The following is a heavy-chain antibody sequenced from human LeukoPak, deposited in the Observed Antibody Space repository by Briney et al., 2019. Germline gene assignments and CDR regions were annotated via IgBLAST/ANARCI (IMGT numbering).Heavy chain of an antibody. CDR2: IDGSGGGT. V-gene: IGHV3-23*01. CDR1: GFTFSSHA. D-gene: IGHD3-10*01. Sequence: GGSLRLSCAASGFTFSSHAMSWVRQAPGKGLGWVSPIDGSGGGTYYADSVKGRFTISRDNSKNTPYLQMNSLRAEDTAVYYCAKMRSYYGSGRPYYFDYWGQGTLVTVSS. CDR3: AKMRSYYGSGRPYYFDY. J-gene: IGHJ4*02.